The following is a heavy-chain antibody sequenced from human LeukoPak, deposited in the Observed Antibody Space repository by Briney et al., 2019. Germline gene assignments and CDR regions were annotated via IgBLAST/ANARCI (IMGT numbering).Heavy chain of an antibody. CDR2: INWNGGST. CDR1: GFTFDDYG. CDR3: ARDHDYYDSSGYIAFDI. Sequence: RPGGSLGLSCAASGFTFDDYGMSWVRQAPGKGLEWVSGINWNGGSTGYADSVKGRFTISRDNAKNSLYLQMNSLRAEDTALYYCARDHDYYDSSGYIAFDIWGQGTMVTVSS. J-gene: IGHJ3*02. D-gene: IGHD3-22*01. V-gene: IGHV3-20*04.